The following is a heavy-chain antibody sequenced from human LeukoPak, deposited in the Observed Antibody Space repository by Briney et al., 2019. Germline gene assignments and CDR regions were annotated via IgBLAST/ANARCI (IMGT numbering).Heavy chain of an antibody. Sequence: ASVKVSCKTSGYTFTGYYMHWVRQAPGQGLEWMGWINPNSGGTNYAQKFQGRVTMTRDTSISTAYMELSRLRSDDTAVYYCAREIRYFDWSEEYYFDYWGQGTLVTVSS. CDR1: GYTFTGYY. D-gene: IGHD3-9*01. V-gene: IGHV1-2*02. CDR2: INPNSGGT. J-gene: IGHJ4*02. CDR3: AREIRYFDWSEEYYFDY.